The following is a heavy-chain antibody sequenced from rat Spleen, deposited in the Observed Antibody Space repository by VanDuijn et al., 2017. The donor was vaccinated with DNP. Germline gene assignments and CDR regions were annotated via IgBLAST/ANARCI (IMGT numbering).Heavy chain of an antibody. Sequence: EVQLVESGENLVQPGRSLKLSCEASGFTFSNYDMAWVRQAPTKGLEWVASISPGGGGTYYRDSVKGRFIVSRDNAKSSLYLQMDSLRSDDTATYYCATSPGPNWFAYWGQGTLVSVSS. V-gene: IGHV5S23*01. D-gene: IGHD1-4*01. J-gene: IGHJ3*01. CDR2: ISPGGGGT. CDR3: ATSPGPNWFAY. CDR1: GFTFSNYD.